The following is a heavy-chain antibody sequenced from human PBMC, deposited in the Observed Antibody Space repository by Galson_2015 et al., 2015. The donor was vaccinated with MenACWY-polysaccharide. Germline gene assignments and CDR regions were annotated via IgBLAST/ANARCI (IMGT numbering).Heavy chain of an antibody. Sequence: SVKVSCKASGYRFTSYFIHWVRQAPGQGPEWLGMINPSGGSTDYAQKFQGRVTMTGDTSTNTVYVELSSLRSEDTAVYYCARDSDTTLELHFGSFDIWGQGTMVTVSS. V-gene: IGHV1-46*01. CDR2: INPSGGST. J-gene: IGHJ3*02. D-gene: IGHD1-7*01. CDR1: GYRFTSYF. CDR3: ARDSDTTLELHFGSFDI.